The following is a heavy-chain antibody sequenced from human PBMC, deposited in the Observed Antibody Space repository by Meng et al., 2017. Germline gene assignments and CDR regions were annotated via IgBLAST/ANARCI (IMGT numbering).Heavy chain of an antibody. Sequence: QVQLVQSGPEVKKPGASVRVSCKASGYSFTGYYLHWVRQAPGQGLEWMGRMNPKNGDTFYSQIFQGRVTRTRATSISTADMHLSWLTSDDTALYYCARDEGTTTAFDLWGQGTLVTVSS. CDR1: GYSFTGYY. D-gene: IGHD1-26*01. V-gene: IGHV1-2*06. CDR2: MNPKNGDT. J-gene: IGHJ4*02. CDR3: ARDEGTTTAFDL.